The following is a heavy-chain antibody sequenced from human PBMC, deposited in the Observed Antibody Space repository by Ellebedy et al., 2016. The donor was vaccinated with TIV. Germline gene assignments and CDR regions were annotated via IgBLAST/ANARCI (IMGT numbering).Heavy chain of an antibody. CDR1: GFSFSSYA. J-gene: IGHJ4*02. V-gene: IGHV3-23*01. CDR3: AKDSGKYGWNSEY. D-gene: IGHD3-10*01. CDR2: ISDSGSGT. Sequence: GESLKISCAASGFSFSSYAMCWVRQAPGKGLEWISTISDSGSGTFFADSVKGRFTVSRDTSKNTLYLQMNSLRAEDTAIYYCAKDSGKYGWNSEYWGQGTQVTVSS.